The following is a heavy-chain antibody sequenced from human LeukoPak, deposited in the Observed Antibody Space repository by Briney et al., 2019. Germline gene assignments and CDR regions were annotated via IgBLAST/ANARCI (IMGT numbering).Heavy chain of an antibody. CDR1: GFTFSSYD. V-gene: IGHV3-30*18. Sequence: GGSLRLSCAASGFTFSSYDMHWVRQAPGKGLEWVAVISYDGSNKYYADSVKGRFTISRDNSKNTLFLQMNSLRGDDTAVYYCAKEKRITIFGVVIIHDYFDYWGQGTLVTVSS. CDR2: ISYDGSNK. CDR3: AKEKRITIFGVVIIHDYFDY. J-gene: IGHJ4*02. D-gene: IGHD3-3*01.